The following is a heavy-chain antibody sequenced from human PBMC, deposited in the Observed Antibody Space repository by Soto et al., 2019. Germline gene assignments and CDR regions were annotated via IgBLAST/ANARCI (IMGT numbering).Heavy chain of an antibody. CDR3: AAGVRSYYYDSSGSVNYDY. CDR2: IVVGSGNT. D-gene: IGHD3-22*01. Sequence: QMQLVQSGPEVKKPGTSVKVSCKASGFTFTSSAVQWVRQARGQRLEWIGWIVVGSGNTNYAQKFQERVTITRDMSTSTAYMELSSLRSEDMAVYYCAAGVRSYYYDSSGSVNYDYWGQGTLVTVSS. CDR1: GFTFTSSA. V-gene: IGHV1-58*01. J-gene: IGHJ4*02.